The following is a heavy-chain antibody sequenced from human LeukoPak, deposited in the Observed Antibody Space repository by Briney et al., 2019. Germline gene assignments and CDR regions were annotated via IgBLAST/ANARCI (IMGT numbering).Heavy chain of an antibody. J-gene: IGHJ5*02. D-gene: IGHD3-3*01. CDR3: ARGTRVLRFLAWSNWFDP. CDR2: IIPIFGTA. V-gene: IGHV1-69*06. Sequence: ASVKVSCKASGGTCSSYAISWVRQAPGQGLEWMGRIIPIFGTANYAQKFQGRVTITADKSTSTAYMELSSLRSEDTDVYYCARGTRVLRFLAWSNWFDPWGQGTLVTVSS. CDR1: GGTCSSYA.